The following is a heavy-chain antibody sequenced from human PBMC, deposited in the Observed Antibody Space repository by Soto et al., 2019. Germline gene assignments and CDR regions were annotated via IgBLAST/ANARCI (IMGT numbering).Heavy chain of an antibody. CDR3: ASSYRYLGAFDI. Sequence: PGESLRISCKGSGYSFSSDWISWVRQMPGKGLEWMGRIDPSDSYTNYSPSFQGHVTISADKSISTAYLQWSSLKASDTAMYYCASSYRYLGAFDIWGQGTMVTVSS. CDR1: GYSFSSDW. CDR2: IDPSDSYT. V-gene: IGHV5-10-1*01. J-gene: IGHJ3*02. D-gene: IGHD2-2*02.